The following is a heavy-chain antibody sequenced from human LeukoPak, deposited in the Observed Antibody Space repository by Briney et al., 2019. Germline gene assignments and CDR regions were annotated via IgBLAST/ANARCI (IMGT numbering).Heavy chain of an antibody. CDR2: IIPIFGTA. CDR3: ARMEMATAIFDY. V-gene: IGHV1-69*13. Sequence: SVKVSCKASGGTYSSYAISWVRQAPGQGLEWMGGIIPIFGTANYAQKFQGRVTITADESTSTAYMELSSLRSDDTAMYYCARMEMATAIFDYWGQGTLVTVSS. J-gene: IGHJ4*02. D-gene: IGHD5-24*01. CDR1: GGTYSSYA.